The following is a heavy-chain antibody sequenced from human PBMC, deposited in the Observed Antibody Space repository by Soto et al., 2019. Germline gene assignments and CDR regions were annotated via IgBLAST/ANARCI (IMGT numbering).Heavy chain of an antibody. V-gene: IGHV4-39*01. J-gene: IGHJ6*02. Sequence: SETLSLTCTVSGGSISSSSYYWGWIRQPPGKGLEWIGSIYYSGSTYYNPSLKSRVTISVDTSKNQFSLKLSSVTAADTAVYYCARLLDITMVQGVTHYYYYYGMDVWGQGTTVTVS. CDR2: IYYSGST. CDR1: GGSISSSSYY. CDR3: ARLLDITMVQGVTHYYYYYGMDV. D-gene: IGHD3-10*01.